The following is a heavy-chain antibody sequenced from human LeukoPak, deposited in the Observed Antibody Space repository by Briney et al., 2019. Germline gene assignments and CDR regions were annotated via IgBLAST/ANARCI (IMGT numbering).Heavy chain of an antibody. D-gene: IGHD3-22*01. CDR1: GGSISSNN. Sequence: PSGTLSLTCGVSGGSISSNNWWSWLRQPPGEGLEWVSAISGTGDSTYYADSVKGRFIISRDSSKNTLYLQMNSLRAEDTAVYYCAKGSDYDSSGYLLDTIDYWGQGTLVTVSS. J-gene: IGHJ4*02. V-gene: IGHV3-23*01. CDR3: AKGSDYDSSGYLLDTIDY. CDR2: ISGTGDST.